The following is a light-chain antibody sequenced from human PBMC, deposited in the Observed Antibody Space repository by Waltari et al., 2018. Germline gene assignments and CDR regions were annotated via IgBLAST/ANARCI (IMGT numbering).Light chain of an antibody. CDR3: AAWDDSLSGLV. Sequence: QSVLTQPPSASGTPGQKVTIPCNGSSSNIGSNYVYWYQQLPGTGPKLLIFKNNQRPSGVPDRFSDSKSGTSASLAINGLRSEDEADYYCAAWDDSLSGLVLGGGTKVTVL. V-gene: IGLV1-47*01. J-gene: IGLJ3*02. CDR2: KNN. CDR1: SSNIGSNY.